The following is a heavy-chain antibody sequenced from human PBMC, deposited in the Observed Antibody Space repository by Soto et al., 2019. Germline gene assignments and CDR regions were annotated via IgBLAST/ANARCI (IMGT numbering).Heavy chain of an antibody. CDR2: INHSGST. CDR3: ARRYGYSNFSHYYGMDV. J-gene: IGHJ6*02. D-gene: IGHD4-4*01. V-gene: IGHV4-34*01. CDR1: GGSFSGYY. Sequence: SETLSLTCAVYGGSFSGYYWSWIRQPPGKGLEWIGEINHSGSTNSNPSLKSRVTISVDTSKNKFSLKLSSVTAADTAVYYCARRYGYSNFSHYYGMDVWGQGTTVTVSS.